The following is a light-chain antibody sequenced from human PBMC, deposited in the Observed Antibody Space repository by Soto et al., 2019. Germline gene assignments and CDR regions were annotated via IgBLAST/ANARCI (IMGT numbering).Light chain of an antibody. CDR3: QQYNSLPWT. V-gene: IGKV1-5*03. Sequence: DIQMTQSHSTMSASVGDRVTITCLARQRISSWLAWYPQKPGKAPKLMNYKASILESGVPSRFSGSVYGTELTLTTSSLQPDDCESYYCQQYNSLPWTVGQGTKVEIK. J-gene: IGKJ1*01. CDR2: KAS. CDR1: QRISSW.